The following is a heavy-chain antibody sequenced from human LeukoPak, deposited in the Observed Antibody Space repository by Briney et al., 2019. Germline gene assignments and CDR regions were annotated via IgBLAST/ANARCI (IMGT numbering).Heavy chain of an antibody. D-gene: IGHD2-15*01. CDR3: AREEANCSGGSCYLSYMDV. CDR2: ISAYNGNT. Sequence: ASVKVSCKASGYTFTSYGISWVRQAPGQGLEWMGWISAYNGNTNYAQKLQGRVTMTTDTSTSTAYMELRSLRSDDTAVYYCAREEANCSGGSCYLSYMDVWGKGTTVTVSS. V-gene: IGHV1-18*01. J-gene: IGHJ6*03. CDR1: GYTFTSYG.